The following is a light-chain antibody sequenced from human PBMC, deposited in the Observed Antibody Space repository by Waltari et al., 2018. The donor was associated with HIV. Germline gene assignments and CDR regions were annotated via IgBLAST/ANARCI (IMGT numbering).Light chain of an antibody. CDR3: AARDDSLNGWV. J-gene: IGLJ3*02. CDR2: NNN. Sequence: QSVLTQPPSASGTPGRRVTISCSGNSSNVGRNPVNWYRQVPGTAPKLLMFNNNQRASGVTDRFSGSKSGTSASLAIRGLRSEDEADYYCAARDDSLNGWVFGGGTKLTVL. V-gene: IGLV1-44*01. CDR1: SSNVGRNP.